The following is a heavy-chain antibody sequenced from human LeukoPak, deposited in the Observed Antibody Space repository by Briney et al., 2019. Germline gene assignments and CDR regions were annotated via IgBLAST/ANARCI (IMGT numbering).Heavy chain of an antibody. CDR2: MNPNSGNT. Sequence: ASVKVSCKASGYTFTSYDINWVRQATGQGLEWMGWMNPNSGNTGYAQKFQGRVTMTRNTSISTAYMELSSLRSEDTAVYYCARTQELAYDSSGYFSYWGQGTLVTVSS. CDR3: ARTQELAYDSSGYFSY. CDR1: GYTFTSYD. V-gene: IGHV1-8*01. D-gene: IGHD3-22*01. J-gene: IGHJ4*02.